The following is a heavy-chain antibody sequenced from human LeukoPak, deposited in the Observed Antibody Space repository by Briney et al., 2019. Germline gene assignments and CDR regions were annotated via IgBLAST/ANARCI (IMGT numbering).Heavy chain of an antibody. CDR3: ARVATILQPFDY. CDR2: INPNSGGT. V-gene: IGHV1-2*02. CDR1: GYTFTSYD. Sequence: ASVKVSCKASGYTFTSYDINWVRQATGQGLEWMGWINPNSGGTNYAQKFQGRVTMTRDTSISTAYMELSRLRSDDTAVYYCARVATILQPFDYWGQGTLVTVSS. D-gene: IGHD5-12*01. J-gene: IGHJ4*02.